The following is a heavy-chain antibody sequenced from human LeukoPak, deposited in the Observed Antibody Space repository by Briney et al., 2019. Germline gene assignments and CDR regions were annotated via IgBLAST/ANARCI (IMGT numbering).Heavy chain of an antibody. CDR2: ISGRGGST. V-gene: IGHV3-23*01. D-gene: IGHD3-22*01. J-gene: IGHJ4*02. CDR1: RFNFSSYA. Sequence: EGSLRLSCAASRFNFSSYAMSWVRQDPGKGLEWVSAISGRGGSTYYADSVKGRFTISRDNSKYTLYLQMNSLRAEDTAVYYCAKSTAKTYYYDSSGYRDFDYWGQGTQVTVSS. CDR3: AKSTAKTYYYDSSGYRDFDY.